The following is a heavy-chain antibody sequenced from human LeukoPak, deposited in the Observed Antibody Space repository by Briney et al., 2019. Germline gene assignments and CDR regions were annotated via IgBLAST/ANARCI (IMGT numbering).Heavy chain of an antibody. Sequence: GGSLRLSCAASGFSFSSYYMYWVRQAPEKGLVWVSRIRTDGNTAYADSVKGRFTISRGNAKNTLYLQMNSLRAEDTAVYYCVAYNWNYPDYWGQGTLVTVSS. CDR1: GFSFSSYY. CDR3: VAYNWNYPDY. J-gene: IGHJ4*02. CDR2: IRTDGNT. D-gene: IGHD1-20*01. V-gene: IGHV3-74*01.